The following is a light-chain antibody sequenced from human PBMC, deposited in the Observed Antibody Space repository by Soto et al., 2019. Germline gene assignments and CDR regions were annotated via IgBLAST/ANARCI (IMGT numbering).Light chain of an antibody. V-gene: IGLV3-16*01. CDR2: KDS. CDR1: ALPKKY. J-gene: IGLJ6*01. CDR3: LSADSSGTLYV. Sequence: SYELTQPPSVSVSLGQMARITCSGEALPKKYAYWYQQKPGQFPVLVIYKDSERPSGIPERFSGSSSGTIVTLTISGVQADDKADYNWLSADSSGTLYVFGSGTQLTVL.